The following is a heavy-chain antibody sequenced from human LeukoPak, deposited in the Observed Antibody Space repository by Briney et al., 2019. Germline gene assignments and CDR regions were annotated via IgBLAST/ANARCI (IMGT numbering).Heavy chain of an antibody. D-gene: IGHD6-13*01. CDR3: AKIGRYIAAAGAFDY. CDR2: ISGSGGST. CDR1: GFTFSSYA. Sequence: GGSLRLSCAASGFTFSSYAMSWVRQAPGKGLEWVSAISGSGGSTYYADSVRGRFTIFRDNSKNTLYLQMNSLRAEDTAVYYCAKIGRYIAAAGAFDYWGQGTLVTVSS. V-gene: IGHV3-23*01. J-gene: IGHJ4*02.